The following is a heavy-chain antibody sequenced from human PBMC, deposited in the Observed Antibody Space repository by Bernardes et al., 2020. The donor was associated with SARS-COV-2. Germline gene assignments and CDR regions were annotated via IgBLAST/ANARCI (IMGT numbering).Heavy chain of an antibody. CDR1: GFTFSSYW. CDR3: ARGYGMDV. CDR2: IKQDGSEK. J-gene: IGHJ6*02. Sequence: GGSLRLSCAASGFTFSSYWMNWVRQATGKGLEWVANIKQDGSEKNYVDSVKGRFTVSRDNAKNSLYVQMNSLRVEDTAVYYCARGYGMDVWGQGTTVTVSS. V-gene: IGHV3-7*01.